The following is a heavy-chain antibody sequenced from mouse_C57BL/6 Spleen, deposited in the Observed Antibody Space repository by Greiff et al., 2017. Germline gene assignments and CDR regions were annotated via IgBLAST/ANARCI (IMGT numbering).Heavy chain of an antibody. CDR1: GFNIKDDY. CDR3: TTGTGGD. Sequence: VQLQQSGAELVRPGASVKLSCTASGFNIKDDYMHWVKQRPEQGLEWIGWIDPENGDTEYASKFQGKATITADTSSNTAYLQLSSLTSEDTAVYYCTTGTGGDWGQGTTLTVSS. D-gene: IGHD3-3*01. CDR2: IDPENGDT. V-gene: IGHV14-4*01. J-gene: IGHJ2*01.